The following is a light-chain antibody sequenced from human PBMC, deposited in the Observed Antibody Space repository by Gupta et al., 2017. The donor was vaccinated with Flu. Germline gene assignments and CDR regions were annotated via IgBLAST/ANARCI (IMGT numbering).Light chain of an antibody. CDR1: ALPKQF. CDR2: GDS. V-gene: IGLV3-25*02. J-gene: IGLJ2*01. CDR3: QSADINDLSLI. Sequence: SYELTQPPSVSVSPGQTARITCSGDALPKQFAYWYQQKPGQAPVLVIKGDSERPQGIPEPFSGSSPVTTVALTIRGVQEADEAAYYCQSADINDLSLIFGGGTKLTVL.